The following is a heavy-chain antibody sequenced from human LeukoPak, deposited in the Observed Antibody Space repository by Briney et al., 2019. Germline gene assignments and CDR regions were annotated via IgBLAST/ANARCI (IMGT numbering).Heavy chain of an antibody. CDR1: GGSFSGIY. J-gene: IGHJ6*03. CDR3: AREGVYYYYYMDV. V-gene: IGHV4-34*01. Sequence: SETLSLTCAVYGGSFSGIYWSWIRQPPGKGLEWIGEINHSGSTNYNPSLKSRVTISVDTSKNQFSLKLSSVTAADTAVYYCAREGVYYYYYMDVWGKGTTVTVSS. CDR2: INHSGST. D-gene: IGHD2-8*01.